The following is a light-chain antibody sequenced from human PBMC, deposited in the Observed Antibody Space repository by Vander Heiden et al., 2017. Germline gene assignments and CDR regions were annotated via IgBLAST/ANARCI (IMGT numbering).Light chain of an antibody. Sequence: VLTQSPGTLSSSPGASATIFCRASQYVSSTYLAWYQQEPGQAPRLLIYGASTRATGIPDRFSGSGSGTDFTLTIGRLEPEDVAVYYCQQYGTTPYTFGQGTKLEIK. J-gene: IGKJ2*01. CDR3: QQYGTTPYT. V-gene: IGKV3-20*01. CDR1: QYVSSTY. CDR2: GAS.